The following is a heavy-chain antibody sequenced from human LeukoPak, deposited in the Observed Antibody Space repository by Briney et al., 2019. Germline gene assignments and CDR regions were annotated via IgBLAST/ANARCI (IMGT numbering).Heavy chain of an antibody. V-gene: IGHV4-59*08. CDR2: FYYSGST. CDR3: ARLDSGGYGLFDI. D-gene: IGHD6-19*01. Sequence: PSETLSLTCTVSGGSISSYYWNWMRQPPGKGLEWLGYFYYSGSTNYNPSLKSRVTISVDTSKNQLSLKLSSMTAADTAMYYCARLDSGGYGLFDIWGQGTTVTVSS. J-gene: IGHJ3*02. CDR1: GGSISSYY.